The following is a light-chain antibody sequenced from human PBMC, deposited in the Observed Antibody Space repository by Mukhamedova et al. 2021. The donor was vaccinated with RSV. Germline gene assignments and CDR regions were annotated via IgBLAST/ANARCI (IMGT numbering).Light chain of an antibody. J-gene: IGLJ2*01. CDR1: SNIGAGYD. CDR3: QSYDSSLSGSVV. Sequence: SNIGAGYDVHWYQQLPGTAPKLLIYGNSNRPSGVPDRFSCSKSGTSASLAITGLQAEDEADYYCQSYDSSLSGSVVFGGGTKL. CDR2: GNS. V-gene: IGLV1-40*01.